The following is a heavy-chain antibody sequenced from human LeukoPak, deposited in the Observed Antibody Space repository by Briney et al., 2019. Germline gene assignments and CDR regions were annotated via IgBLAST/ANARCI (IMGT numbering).Heavy chain of an antibody. V-gene: IGHV3-7*01. CDR1: GFTFSTYW. J-gene: IGHJ4*02. Sequence: GGSLRLSCVGYGFTFSTYWMSWVRQAPGKGLEWVANIKQDGGEKYYVDSVKGRFTISRDNAKNSLYLQMNSLRAEDTALYYCAKGGILRVGATGSGFDYWGQGTLVTVSS. D-gene: IGHD1-26*01. CDR3: AKGGILRVGATGSGFDY. CDR2: IKQDGGEK.